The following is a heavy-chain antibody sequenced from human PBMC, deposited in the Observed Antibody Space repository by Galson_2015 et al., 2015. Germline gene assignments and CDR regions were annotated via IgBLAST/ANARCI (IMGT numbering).Heavy chain of an antibody. J-gene: IGHJ4*02. Sequence: TLSLTCTVSGGSISSGDYYWSWIRQPPGKGLEWIGYIYYSGSTYYNPSLKSRVTISVDTSKNQFSLKLSSVTAADTAVYYCARGEAYYLFDYWGQGTLVTVSS. CDR2: IYYSGST. V-gene: IGHV4-30-4*01. CDR1: GGSISSGDYY. D-gene: IGHD3-10*01. CDR3: ARGEAYYLFDY.